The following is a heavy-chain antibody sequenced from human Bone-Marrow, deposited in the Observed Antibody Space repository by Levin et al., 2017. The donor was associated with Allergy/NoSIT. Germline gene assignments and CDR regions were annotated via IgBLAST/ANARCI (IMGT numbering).Heavy chain of an antibody. Sequence: SCAASGFTFSSYAMHWVRQAPGKGLEWVAVISYDGSNKYYADSVKGRFTISRDNSKNTLYLQMNSLRAEDTAVYYCAREGDSSGWYFWFDPWGQGTLVTVSS. D-gene: IGHD6-19*01. V-gene: IGHV3-30-3*01. J-gene: IGHJ5*02. CDR1: GFTFSSYA. CDR2: ISYDGSNK. CDR3: AREGDSSGWYFWFDP.